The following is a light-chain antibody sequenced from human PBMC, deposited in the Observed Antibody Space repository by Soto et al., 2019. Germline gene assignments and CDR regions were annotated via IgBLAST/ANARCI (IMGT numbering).Light chain of an antibody. J-gene: IGLJ2*01. CDR1: SSNIGSNS. CDR3: ATWDDRLNGVV. V-gene: IGLV1-44*01. Sequence: QSVLAQPPSASGTPGQSVTISCSGSSSNIGSNSVNWYQQFPGAAPRVLIFNNDQRPSGVPVRFSGSKSGTSASLAISGLQSEDEAQYHCATWDDRLNGVVFGGGTKLTVL. CDR2: NND.